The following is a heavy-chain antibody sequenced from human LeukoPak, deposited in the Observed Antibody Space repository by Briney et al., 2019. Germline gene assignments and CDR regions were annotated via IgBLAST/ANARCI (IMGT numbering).Heavy chain of an antibody. J-gene: IGHJ4*02. CDR2: TYPGDSDT. CDR1: RYSFTIYS. D-gene: IGHD3-10*01. CDR3: ARRGGSGSYPFDY. V-gene: IGHV5-51*01. Sequence: ARKSVNLSCNGSRYSFTIYSLGSARHMPGKGLDWMGITYPGDSDTRYSPSCQGQVTSSADKSISTAYLQWSSLKASDTAMYYCARRGGSGSYPFDYWGQGTLVSVFS.